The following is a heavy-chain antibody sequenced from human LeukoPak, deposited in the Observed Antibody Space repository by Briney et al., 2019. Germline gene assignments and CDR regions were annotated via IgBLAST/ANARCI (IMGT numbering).Heavy chain of an antibody. D-gene: IGHD3-10*01. Sequence: GGSLRLSCAASGFTFSSKWMSWVRQAPGKRLEWVANIKHDGSEKYCVDSVKGRFTISRDNAKSSLYLQMNSLRAEDTAVYYCARDGSGEWPIGYWGQGTLVTVSS. V-gene: IGHV3-7*01. CDR2: IKHDGSEK. CDR3: ARDGSGEWPIGY. CDR1: GFTFSSKW. J-gene: IGHJ4*02.